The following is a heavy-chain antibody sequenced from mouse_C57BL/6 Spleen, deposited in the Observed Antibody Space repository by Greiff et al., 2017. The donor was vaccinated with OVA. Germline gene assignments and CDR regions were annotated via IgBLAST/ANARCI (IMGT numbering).Heavy chain of an antibody. CDR2: INPNNGGS. CDR1: GYTFTDYY. Sequence: VQLQQSGPELVKPGASVKISCKASGYTFTDYYMNWVKQSHGKSLEWIGDINPNNGGSSYNQKFKGKATLTVDKSSSTAYMELRSLTSEDSAVYYCARGEQLRRFAYWGQGTLVTVSA. CDR3: ARGEQLRRFAY. V-gene: IGHV1-26*01. D-gene: IGHD3-2*02. J-gene: IGHJ3*01.